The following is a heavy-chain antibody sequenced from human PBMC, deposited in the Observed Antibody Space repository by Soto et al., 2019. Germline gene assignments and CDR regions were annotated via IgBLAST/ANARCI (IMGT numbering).Heavy chain of an antibody. J-gene: IGHJ6*02. CDR3: ARERTGTTSMDV. Sequence: GASVKVSCKASGYTFTSYAINWVRQATGQGLEWMGWMNPNSGNTGYAQKFQGRVTMTRNTSISTAYMELSSLISEDTAVYYCARERTGTTSMDVWGQGTTVTVSS. CDR1: GYTFTSYA. V-gene: IGHV1-8*01. CDR2: MNPNSGNT. D-gene: IGHD1-1*01.